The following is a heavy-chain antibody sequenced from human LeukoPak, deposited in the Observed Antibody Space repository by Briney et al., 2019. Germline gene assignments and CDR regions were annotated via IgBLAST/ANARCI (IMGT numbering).Heavy chain of an antibody. J-gene: IGHJ4*02. D-gene: IGHD3-10*01. V-gene: IGHV1-46*01. CDR3: ARHRRGYYGSGSYSALDY. Sequence: ASVKVSCKASGYTFTSYYMHWVRQAPGQGLEWMGIINPSGGSTSYAQKFQGRVTMTRDTSTSTVYMELSSLRSEDTAVYYCARHRRGYYGSGSYSALDYWGQGTLVTVSS. CDR1: GYTFTSYY. CDR2: INPSGGST.